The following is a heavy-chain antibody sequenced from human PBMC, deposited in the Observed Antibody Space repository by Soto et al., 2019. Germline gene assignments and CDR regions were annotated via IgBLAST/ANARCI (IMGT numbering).Heavy chain of an antibody. J-gene: IGHJ5*02. CDR2: INQEGSEK. D-gene: IGHD1-26*01. CDR3: AGEGGCCNRFDL. Sequence: GGSLRLSCVVSQISFSSYWMTWVRQAPGKGLECVANINQEGSEKYYEDSVKGRFPISRDNTKNSLYLHMNSLRAEDTAVYYCAGEGGCCNRFDLWGEGTLVTVSS. CDR1: QISFSSYW. V-gene: IGHV3-7*01.